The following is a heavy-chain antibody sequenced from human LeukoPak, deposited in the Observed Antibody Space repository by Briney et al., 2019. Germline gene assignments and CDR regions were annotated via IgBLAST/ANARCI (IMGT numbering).Heavy chain of an antibody. CDR1: GFTFSSYG. D-gene: IGHD6-13*01. CDR2: ISGSGGST. Sequence: GGSLRLSCAASGFTFSSYGMSWVRQAPGKGLEWVSAISGSGGSTYYADSVKGRFTISRDNSKNTLYLQMNSLRAEDTAVYYCTRVAAAGRYYYYYMDVWGKGTTVTISS. V-gene: IGHV3-23*01. J-gene: IGHJ6*03. CDR3: TRVAAAGRYYYYYMDV.